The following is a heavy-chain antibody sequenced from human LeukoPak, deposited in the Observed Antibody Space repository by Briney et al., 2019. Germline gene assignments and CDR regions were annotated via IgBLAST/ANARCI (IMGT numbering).Heavy chain of an antibody. CDR2: IKQDGSEK. V-gene: IGHV3-7*01. CDR3: ARSFLYDSSGYYGASGAFDI. CDR1: GFTFSSYW. Sequence: PGGSLRLSCAASGFTFSSYWMSWVRHAPGKGLEWVANIKQDGSEKYYVDSVKGRFTISRDNAKNSLYLQMNSLRAEDTAVYYCARSFLYDSSGYYGASGAFDIWGQGTMVTVSS. J-gene: IGHJ3*02. D-gene: IGHD3-22*01.